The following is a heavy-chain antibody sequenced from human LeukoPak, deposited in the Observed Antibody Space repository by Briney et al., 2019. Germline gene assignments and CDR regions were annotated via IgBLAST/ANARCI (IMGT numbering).Heavy chain of an antibody. CDR2: ISYDGSNK. V-gene: IGHV3-30*04. Sequence: PGGSLRLSCAASGLTFSNYAMHWVRQAPGKGLEWVAVISYDGSNKYYADSVKGRFTISRDNSKNTLYLQTNSLRSEDTAVYYCSRGQSRLGQYDSSAFDYWGQGTLVTVSS. J-gene: IGHJ4*02. CDR3: SRGQSRLGQYDSSAFDY. CDR1: GLTFSNYA. D-gene: IGHD3-22*01.